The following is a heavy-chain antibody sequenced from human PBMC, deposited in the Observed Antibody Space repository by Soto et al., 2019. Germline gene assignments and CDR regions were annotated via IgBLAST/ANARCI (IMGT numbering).Heavy chain of an antibody. D-gene: IGHD3-3*01. CDR2: ISYTGST. Sequence: SATLSRTCSVSGDSLSSGENYWTWIRQPPGKGLEWIGYISYTGSTHYNPSVGSRVSISMDTSKNQFSLKLSSVTAADTAVYYCARASVQFLLDPWGQGILVTVSS. CDR1: GDSLSSGENY. V-gene: IGHV4-30-4*01. CDR3: ARASVQFLLDP. J-gene: IGHJ5*02.